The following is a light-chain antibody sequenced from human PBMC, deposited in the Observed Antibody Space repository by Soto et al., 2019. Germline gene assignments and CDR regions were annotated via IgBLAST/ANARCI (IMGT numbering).Light chain of an antibody. CDR1: QNIINF. CDR2: GAS. CDR3: QQSYSTTYT. V-gene: IGKV1-39*01. J-gene: IGKJ2*01. Sequence: DIQMTQFPSSLSASVGDRVTITCRASQNIINFLNWYQQKPGKAPNLLIYGASSLQSGDPSRFSGSGSGTDFTLTIANLQPEDFATYFCQQSYSTTYTFGQGTELEI.